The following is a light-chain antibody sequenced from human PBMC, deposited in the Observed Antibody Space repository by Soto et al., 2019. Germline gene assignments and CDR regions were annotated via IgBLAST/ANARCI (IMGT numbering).Light chain of an antibody. CDR1: QSLLHSDGYNY. V-gene: IGKV2-28*01. Sequence: DLVMTQSPLSLPVTPGEPASISCRSSQSLLHSDGYNYLDWYLQKPGQSPQLLIYLGSNRASGVPDRFSGSGSGTDFTLKISRVEAEDVGVYYCMQGLQTPRITFGQGTRLEIK. CDR3: MQGLQTPRIT. J-gene: IGKJ5*01. CDR2: LGS.